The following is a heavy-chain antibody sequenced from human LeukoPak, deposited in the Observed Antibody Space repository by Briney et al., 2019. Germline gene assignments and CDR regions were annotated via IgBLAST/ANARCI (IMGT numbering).Heavy chain of an antibody. Sequence: ASVKVSCKASGYTFTSYGISWARQAPGQGLEWMGWISAYNGNTNYAQKLQGRVTMTTDTSTSTAYMELRSLRSDDTAVYYCARDQKPYYDFWSGYSYYYYYGMDVWGQGTTVTVSS. J-gene: IGHJ6*02. CDR3: ARDQKPYYDFWSGYSYYYYYGMDV. D-gene: IGHD3-3*01. CDR1: GYTFTSYG. V-gene: IGHV1-18*01. CDR2: ISAYNGNT.